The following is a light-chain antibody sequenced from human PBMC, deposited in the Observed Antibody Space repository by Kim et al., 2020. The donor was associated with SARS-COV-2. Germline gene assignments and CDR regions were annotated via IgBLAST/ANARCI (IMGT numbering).Light chain of an antibody. CDR2: GKN. V-gene: IGLV3-19*01. J-gene: IGLJ1*01. CDR1: SLRSYY. Sequence: SSELTQDPAVSVALGQTVRITCQGDSLRSYYASWYQQKPGQAPVLVIYGKNNRPSGIPDRFSGSSSGNTASLTITGAQAEDEADYYCSSRDSSGNVGVFG. CDR3: SSRDSSGNVGV.